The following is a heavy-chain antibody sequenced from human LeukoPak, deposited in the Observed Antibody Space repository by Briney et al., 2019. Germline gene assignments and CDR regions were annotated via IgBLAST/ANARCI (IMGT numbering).Heavy chain of an antibody. V-gene: IGHV1-18*01. CDR2: ISHYTTKK. CDR1: GYTFISYG. J-gene: IGHJ6*03. Sequence: AAVTVSCMSSGYTFISYGITWVRQPPGQGLEWMGWISHYTTKKSYAQSLQGRVTTTTDTSTSTAYMELRSLISDDTAVYYCAREGVVGPTAPPDYYSYQMDVWGKGTTVTVSS. CDR3: AREGVVGPTAPPDYYSYQMDV. D-gene: IGHD1-26*01.